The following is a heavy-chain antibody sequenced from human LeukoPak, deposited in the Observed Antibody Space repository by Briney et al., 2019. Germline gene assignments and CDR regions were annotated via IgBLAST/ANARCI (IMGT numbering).Heavy chain of an antibody. D-gene: IGHD3-22*01. Sequence: GASVKVSCKASGYTFTGYYMHWVRQAPGQGLEWMGWINPNSGGTNYAQKFQGRVTMTRDTSISTAYMGLSRLRSDDTAVYYCARGRYYYDSRDAFDIWGQGTMVTVSS. CDR2: INPNSGGT. CDR1: GYTFTGYY. V-gene: IGHV1-2*02. CDR3: ARGRYYYDSRDAFDI. J-gene: IGHJ3*02.